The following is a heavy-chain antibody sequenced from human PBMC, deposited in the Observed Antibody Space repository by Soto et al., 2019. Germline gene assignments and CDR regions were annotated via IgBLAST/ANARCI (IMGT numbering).Heavy chain of an antibody. CDR1: GFTFSSYG. V-gene: IGHV3-33*01. Sequence: GGSLRLSCAASGFTFSSYGMHWVRQAPGKGLEWVAVIWYDGSNKYYADSVKGRFTISRDNSKNTLYLQMNSLRAEDTAVYYCARDIVVTGDDAFDIWGQGTMVTVSS. CDR3: ARDIVVTGDDAFDI. J-gene: IGHJ3*02. D-gene: IGHD2-21*01. CDR2: IWYDGSNK.